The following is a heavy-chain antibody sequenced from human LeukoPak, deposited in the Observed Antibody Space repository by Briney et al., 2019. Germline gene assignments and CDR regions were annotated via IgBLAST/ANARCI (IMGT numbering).Heavy chain of an antibody. D-gene: IGHD3-10*01. CDR2: ISGSGGST. Sequence: GGSLRLSCAASGFIFSDYYMSWIRQAPGKGLEWVSAISGSGGSTYYADSVKGRFTISRDNSKNTLYPQMNSLRAEDTAVYYCAKARYYYGSGSGYFDYWGQGTLVTVSS. CDR3: AKARYYYGSGSGYFDY. V-gene: IGHV3-23*01. CDR1: GFIFSDYY. J-gene: IGHJ4*02.